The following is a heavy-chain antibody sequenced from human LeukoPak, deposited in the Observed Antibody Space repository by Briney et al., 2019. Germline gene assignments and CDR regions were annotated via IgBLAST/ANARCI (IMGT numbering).Heavy chain of an antibody. CDR1: GYTFTGYY. D-gene: IGHD3-22*01. V-gene: IGHV1-2*02. Sequence: GASVKVSCKASGYTFTGYYIHWVRQGPGQGLEWMGWINPNSGGTNYAQKFQGRVTMTRDTSISTAYMELSRLRSDDTAVYYCARDQYYDSSGYYYGDAFDIWGQGTMVTVSS. CDR3: ARDQYYDSSGYYYGDAFDI. CDR2: INPNSGGT. J-gene: IGHJ3*02.